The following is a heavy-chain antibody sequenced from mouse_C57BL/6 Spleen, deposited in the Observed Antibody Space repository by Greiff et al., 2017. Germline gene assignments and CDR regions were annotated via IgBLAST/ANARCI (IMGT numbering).Heavy chain of an antibody. D-gene: IGHD2-2*01. CDR1: GYTFTDYY. J-gene: IGHJ4*01. CDR2: IYPGSGNT. CDR3: ARGGYGYDEDMDY. V-gene: IGHV1-76*01. Sequence: QVQLQQSGAELVRPGASVKLSCKASGYTFTDYYINWVKQRPGQGLEWIARIYPGSGNTYYNEKFKGKATLTAEKSSSTAYMQLSSLTSEDSAVYFCARGGYGYDEDMDYWGQGTSVTVSS.